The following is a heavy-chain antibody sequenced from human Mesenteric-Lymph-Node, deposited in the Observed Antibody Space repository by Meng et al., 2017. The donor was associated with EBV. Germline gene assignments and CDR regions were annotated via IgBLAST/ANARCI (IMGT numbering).Heavy chain of an antibody. CDR3: ARDQYCSGGSCLEIDF. Sequence: QVQRVQSGAEVKKPGASVKVSCKASGYTFINYGISWVRQAPGQGLEWMGWISGYTGNTKYAEKVQGRVTMTTDTSTSTAYMELGSLRSNDTAVYYCARDQYCSGGSCLEIDFWGQGTLVTVSS. J-gene: IGHJ4*02. CDR1: GYTFINYG. V-gene: IGHV1-18*01. D-gene: IGHD2-15*01. CDR2: ISGYTGNT.